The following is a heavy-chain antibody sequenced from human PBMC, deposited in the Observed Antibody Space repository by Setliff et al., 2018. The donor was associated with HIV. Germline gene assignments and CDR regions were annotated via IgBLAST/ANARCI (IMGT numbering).Heavy chain of an antibody. V-gene: IGHV3-30*02. CDR1: GFSFSNYG. Sequence: GGSLRLSCAASGFSFSNYGMHWVRQAPGKGLEWVAIVWNDGWDKYYADSVKGRFTIFRDNSKNTLYLQMNRVRGDDTAIYYCAKDRSNWESSTGYYYYYMDVWGTGTTVTVSS. CDR3: AKDRSNWESSTGYYYYYMDV. D-gene: IGHD1-1*01. J-gene: IGHJ6*03. CDR2: VWNDGWDK.